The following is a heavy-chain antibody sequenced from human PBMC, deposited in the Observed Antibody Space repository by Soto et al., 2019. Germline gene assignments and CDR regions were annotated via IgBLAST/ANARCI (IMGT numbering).Heavy chain of an antibody. CDR1: GFSLSNARMG. V-gene: IGHV2-26*01. J-gene: IGHJ4*02. D-gene: IGHD4-17*01. Sequence: QVTLKESGPVLVKPTETLTLTCTVSGFSLSNARMGVSWIRQPPGKALEWLAHIFSNDEKSYSTSLKSRLTISKDTAKSQVVLTMTNMDPVDTATYYGARIHPPTTVVNPYYFDYWGQGTLVTVSS. CDR2: IFSNDEK. CDR3: ARIHPPTTVVNPYYFDY.